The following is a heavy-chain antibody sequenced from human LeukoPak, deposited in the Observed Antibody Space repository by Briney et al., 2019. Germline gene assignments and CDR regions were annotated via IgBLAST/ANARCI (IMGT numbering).Heavy chain of an antibody. J-gene: IGHJ4*02. CDR2: INTNTGNP. CDR3: ARVYSYGYNFGYLDY. CDR1: GYTFTSYA. D-gene: IGHD5-24*01. Sequence: ASVKVSCKASGYTFTSYAMNWVRQAPGQGLEWMGWINTNTGNPTYTQGFTGRFVFSWDTSVSTAYLQISSLKAEDTAVYYCARVYSYGYNFGYLDYWGQGTLVTVSS. V-gene: IGHV7-4-1*02.